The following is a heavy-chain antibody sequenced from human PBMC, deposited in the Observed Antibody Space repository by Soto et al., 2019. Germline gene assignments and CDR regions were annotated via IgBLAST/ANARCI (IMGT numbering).Heavy chain of an antibody. CDR3: AHRGDSGSSRAFHI. Sequence: QITLKESGPALVKPTQTLTLTCTFSGFSLSTSGVGVGWLRQPPGKALEWLALIYWDDDKRYSPSVKSRLTITKDNSKNQVVLTMTTLDPVDTATSYCAHRGDSGSSRAFHIWGQGTMVPVSS. CDR2: IYWDDDK. CDR1: GFSLSTSGVG. J-gene: IGHJ3*02. V-gene: IGHV2-5*02. D-gene: IGHD6-25*01.